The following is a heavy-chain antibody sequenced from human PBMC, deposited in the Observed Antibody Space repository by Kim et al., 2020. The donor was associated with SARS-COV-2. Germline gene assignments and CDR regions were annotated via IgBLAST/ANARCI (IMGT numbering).Heavy chain of an antibody. Sequence: SETLSLTCAVSGGSISSSNWWSWVRQPPGKGLEWIGEIYHSGSTNYNQSLKSRVTISVDKSKNQFSLKLSSVTAADTAVYYCARAKFTMVRGDSGLAFDIWGQGTMVTVSS. D-gene: IGHD3-10*01. J-gene: IGHJ3*02. CDR3: ARAKFTMVRGDSGLAFDI. CDR2: IYHSGST. CDR1: GGSISSSNW. V-gene: IGHV4-4*02.